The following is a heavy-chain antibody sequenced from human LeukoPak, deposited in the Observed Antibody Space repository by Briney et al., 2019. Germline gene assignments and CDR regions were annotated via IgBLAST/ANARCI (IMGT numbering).Heavy chain of an antibody. CDR2: IVVGSGNT. Sequence: ASVKVSCKASRFTFISSTIQWVRQARGQRLEWMGWIVVGSGNTHYAQNFQERVTITRDMSTSTAYMELSSLRSEDAAVYYCAADLPGGAMFDPWGQGTLVTVSS. CDR3: AADLPGGAMFDP. CDR1: RFTFISST. J-gene: IGHJ5*02. D-gene: IGHD3-16*01. V-gene: IGHV1-58*02.